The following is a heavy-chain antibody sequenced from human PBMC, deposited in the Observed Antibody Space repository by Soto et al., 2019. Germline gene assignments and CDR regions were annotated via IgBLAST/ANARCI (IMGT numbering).Heavy chain of an antibody. Sequence: QLQLQESGPGLVKPSETLSLTCTVSGDSISSSYYWGWVRQPPGKGLECIGAVYYTGFTYYNPSLQRPLTIALDTYKNQFSLRLSTVSAANKAIYYYARLPVVVIALGYFDPWGPGTLVTVSS. D-gene: IGHD2-21*01. V-gene: IGHV4-39*01. CDR2: VYYTGFT. J-gene: IGHJ5*02. CDR3: ARLPVVVIALGYFDP. CDR1: GDSISSSYY.